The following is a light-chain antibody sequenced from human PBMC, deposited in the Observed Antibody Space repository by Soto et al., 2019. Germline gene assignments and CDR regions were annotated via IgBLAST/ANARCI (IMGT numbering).Light chain of an antibody. CDR2: DVS. CDR1: SSDVGGYNY. CDR3: SSYTSSSTLYV. Sequence: QSVLTQPASVSGSPGQSITISCTGISSDVGGYNYVSWYQQLPGKAPKLIIYDVSNRPSGVSIRFSASKSANAASLTISGLQAEDEADYYCSSYTSSSTLYVFGTGTKVTVL. J-gene: IGLJ1*01. V-gene: IGLV2-14*03.